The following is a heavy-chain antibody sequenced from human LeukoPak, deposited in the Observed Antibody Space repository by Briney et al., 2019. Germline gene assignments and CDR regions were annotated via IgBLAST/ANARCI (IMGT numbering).Heavy chain of an antibody. CDR1: GFTFSSYS. V-gene: IGHV3-21*01. J-gene: IGHJ3*02. CDR2: ISSSSSYI. CDR3: ARETDNTWAYAFDI. D-gene: IGHD1-14*01. Sequence: PGGSLRLSCAASGFTFSSYSMNWVRQAPGKGLEWVSSISSSSSYIYYADSVKGRFTISTDNANNSLYLQMNRMKAEDTAVYYCARETDNTWAYAFDIWGQGTMVTVSS.